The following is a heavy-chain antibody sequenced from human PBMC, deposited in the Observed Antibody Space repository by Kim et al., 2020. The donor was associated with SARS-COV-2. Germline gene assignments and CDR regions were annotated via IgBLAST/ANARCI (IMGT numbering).Heavy chain of an antibody. CDR3: VRFEGGY. Sequence: DGSITTYADTVKGRFTISRDNARNTLYLQMNNLRDEDTAVYYCVRFEGGYWGQGTLVTVSS. V-gene: IGHV3-74*01. D-gene: IGHD3-16*01. CDR2: DGSIT. J-gene: IGHJ4*02.